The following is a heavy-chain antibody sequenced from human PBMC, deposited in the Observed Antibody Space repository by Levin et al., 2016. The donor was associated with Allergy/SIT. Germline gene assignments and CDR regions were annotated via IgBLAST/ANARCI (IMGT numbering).Heavy chain of an antibody. CDR1: GGSISSYY. CDR3: ARGGQRGDYYFDY. J-gene: IGHJ4*02. D-gene: IGHD6-25*01. Sequence: SETLSLTCTVSGGSISSYYWSWIRQPPGKGLEWIGYIYYSGSTNYNPSLKSRVTISVDTSKNQFSLKLSSVTAADTAVYYCARGGQRGDYYFDYWGQGTLVTVSS. V-gene: IGHV4-59*01. CDR2: IYYSGST.